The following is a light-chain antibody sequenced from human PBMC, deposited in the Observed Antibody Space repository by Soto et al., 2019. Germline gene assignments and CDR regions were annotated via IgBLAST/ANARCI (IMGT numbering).Light chain of an antibody. CDR3: SSYTSSSTVV. CDR1: SSDVGNYNY. CDR2: DVS. V-gene: IGLV2-14*01. Sequence: QSALTQPASLSGSPGQSITISCTGTSSDVGNYNYVSWYKQHSGKAPKLMIYDVSYRPSGVSNRFSGFKSGNTASLTISGLQAEDEADYYCSSYTSSSTVVFGGGTKLTVL. J-gene: IGLJ2*01.